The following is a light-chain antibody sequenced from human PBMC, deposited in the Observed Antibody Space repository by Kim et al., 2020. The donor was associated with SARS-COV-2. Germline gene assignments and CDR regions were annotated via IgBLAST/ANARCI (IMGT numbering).Light chain of an antibody. V-gene: IGLV3-9*01. Sequence: SVALGQTARITCGGNNIGSKNVHWYQQKPGQAPVLVIYRDSNRPSGFPERFSGSNSGNTATLTISRAQAGDEADYYCQVWDSSTVVFGGGTQLTVL. CDR2: RDS. J-gene: IGLJ2*01. CDR1: NIGSKN. CDR3: QVWDSSTVV.